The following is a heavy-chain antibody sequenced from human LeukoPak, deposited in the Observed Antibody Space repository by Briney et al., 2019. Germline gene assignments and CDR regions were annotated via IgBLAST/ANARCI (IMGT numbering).Heavy chain of an antibody. CDR3: ARGGVGATPFDY. Sequence: GGSLRLSCAASGLTFSFYWMSWVRQAPGKGLEWVANIKQDGSDKYYVDSVKGRFTISRDNAMNSLFLQMNSLRAEDTAVYFCARGGVGATPFDYWGQGTLVTVSS. CDR1: GLTFSFYW. CDR2: IKQDGSDK. D-gene: IGHD1-26*01. J-gene: IGHJ4*02. V-gene: IGHV3-7*03.